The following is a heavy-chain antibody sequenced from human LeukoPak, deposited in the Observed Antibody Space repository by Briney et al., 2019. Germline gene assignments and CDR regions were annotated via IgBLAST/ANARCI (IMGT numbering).Heavy chain of an antibody. J-gene: IGHJ4*02. CDR3: ARDGSRDYDFWSGYYRY. CDR2: VNPNSGDT. Sequence: ASVKVSCKASGYTFTGYYLHWVRQAPGQGLEWMGCVNPNSGDTNYAQKLQGRVTMTTDTSTSTAYMELRSLRSDDTAVYYCARDGSRDYDFWSGYYRYWGQGTLVTVSS. V-gene: IGHV1-2*02. D-gene: IGHD3-3*01. CDR1: GYTFTGYY.